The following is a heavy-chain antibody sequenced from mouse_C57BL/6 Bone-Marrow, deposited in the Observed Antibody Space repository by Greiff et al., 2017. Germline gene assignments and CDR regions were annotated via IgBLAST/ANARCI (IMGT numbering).Heavy chain of an antibody. D-gene: IGHD2-2*01. V-gene: IGHV5-12*01. J-gene: IGHJ3*01. CDR3: ARHHYGNDESAY. Sequence: EVKLMESGGGLVQPGGSLKLSCAASGFTFSDYYMYWVRQTPEKRLEWVAYISNGGGSTYYPDTGKGRFTISRDNAKNTLYLQMSRLKSEDTAMYYCARHHYGNDESAYWGQGTLVTVSA. CDR1: GFTFSDYY. CDR2: ISNGGGST.